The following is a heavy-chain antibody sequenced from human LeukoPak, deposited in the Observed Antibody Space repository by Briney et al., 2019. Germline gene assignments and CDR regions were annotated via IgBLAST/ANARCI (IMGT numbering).Heavy chain of an antibody. D-gene: IGHD6-19*01. CDR1: GYSFTSNV. CDR3: AXXXXXXXIEVAGIPFDI. V-gene: IGHV1-18*01. J-gene: IGHJ3*02. Sequence: ASVKVSCKASGYSFTSNVISWVRQAPGQGLEWMGWISAYNGNTNYAQKLQGRVTMTTDTSTSTAYMELRSLRSDDTAVYYCAXXXXXXXIEVAGIPFDIWGQGTMVTVSS. CDR2: ISAYNGNT.